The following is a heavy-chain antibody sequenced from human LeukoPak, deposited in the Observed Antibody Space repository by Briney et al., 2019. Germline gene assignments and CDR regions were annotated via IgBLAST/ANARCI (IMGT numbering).Heavy chain of an antibody. CDR1: GFNFSTYW. D-gene: IGHD1-26*01. CDR3: ATSGRIKRDAFDI. J-gene: IGHJ3*02. Sequence: GGSLRLSCAASGFNFSTYWMTWVRQVPGKGLEWVAVISYDGSNKYYADSVKGRFTISRDNSKNTLYLQMNSLRAEDTAVYYCATSGRIKRDAFDIWGQGTMVTVSS. CDR2: ISYDGSNK. V-gene: IGHV3-30*03.